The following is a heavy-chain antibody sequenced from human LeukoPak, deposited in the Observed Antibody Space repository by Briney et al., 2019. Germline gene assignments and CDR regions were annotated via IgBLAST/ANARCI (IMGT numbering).Heavy chain of an antibody. CDR3: ARGNFDWLLLTDAFDI. CDR1: GYTFTSYD. J-gene: IGHJ3*02. CDR2: MNPNSGNT. V-gene: IGHV1-8*01. Sequence: GASVKVSCKASGYTFTSYDINWVRQATGQGLEWRGCMNPNSGNTGYAQKFQGRVTMTRNTSISTAYMELSSLRSEDTAVYYCARGNFDWLLLTDAFDIWGQGTMVTVSS. D-gene: IGHD3-9*01.